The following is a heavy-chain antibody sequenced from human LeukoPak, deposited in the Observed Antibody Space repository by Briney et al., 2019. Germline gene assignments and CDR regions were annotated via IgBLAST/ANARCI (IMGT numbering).Heavy chain of an antibody. CDR1: GFTFSSYW. J-gene: IGHJ5*02. Sequence: GGSLRPSCAASGFTFSSYWMSWVRQAPGKGLEWVANIKQDGSEKYYVDSVKGRFTISRDNAKNSLYLQMNSLRAEDTAVYYCARVAGTQINWFDPWGQGTLVTVSS. CDR2: IKQDGSEK. V-gene: IGHV3-7*01. CDR3: ARVAGTQINWFDP. D-gene: IGHD6-13*01.